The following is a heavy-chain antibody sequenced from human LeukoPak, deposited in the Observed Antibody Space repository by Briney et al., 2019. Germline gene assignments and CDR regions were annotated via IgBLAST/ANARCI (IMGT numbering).Heavy chain of an antibody. CDR3: ARGQSDSSGWIDY. D-gene: IGHD6-19*01. V-gene: IGHV4-34*01. J-gene: IGHJ4*02. Sequence: PSETLSLTCAVYGGSFSGYYWSWIRQPPGKGLEWIGEINHSGSTNYNPSLKSRVTISVDTSKNQFSLKLSSVTAADTAVYYCARGQSDSSGWIDYWGQGTLVTVSS. CDR1: GGSFSGYY. CDR2: INHSGST.